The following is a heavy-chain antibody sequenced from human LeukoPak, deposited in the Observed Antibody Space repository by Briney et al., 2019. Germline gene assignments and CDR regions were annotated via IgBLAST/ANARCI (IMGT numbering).Heavy chain of an antibody. D-gene: IGHD1-1*01. CDR1: GGTFSSYA. J-gene: IGHJ4*02. V-gene: IGHV1-69*05. Sequence: ASVKVSCKASGGTFSSYAISWVRQAPGQGLEWMGGIIPIFGTANYAQKFQGRVTITTDESASTAYMELSSLRSEDTAVYYCARGRGSGYNWNPYDYWGQGTLVTVSS. CDR2: IIPIFGTA. CDR3: ARGRGSGYNWNPYDY.